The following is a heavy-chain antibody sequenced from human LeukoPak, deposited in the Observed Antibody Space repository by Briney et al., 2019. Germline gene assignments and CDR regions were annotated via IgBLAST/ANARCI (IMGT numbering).Heavy chain of an antibody. V-gene: IGHV4-39*01. D-gene: IGHD1-26*01. CDR2: IYYSGST. CDR3: ARGPSGRQLDY. CDR1: GGSISSSSYY. Sequence: PSETLSLTCTVSGGSISSSSYYWGWIRQPPGKGLEWIGSIYYSGSTYYNPSLKSRVTISVDTSKNQFSLKLSSVTAADTAVYYCARGPSGRQLDYWGQGTLVTVSS. J-gene: IGHJ4*02.